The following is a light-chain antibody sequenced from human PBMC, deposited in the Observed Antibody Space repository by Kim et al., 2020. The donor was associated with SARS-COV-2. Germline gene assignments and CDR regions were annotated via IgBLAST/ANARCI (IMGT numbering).Light chain of an antibody. J-gene: IGKJ4*01. CDR1: QSITTC. CDR2: DAS. V-gene: IGKV1-5*01. Sequence: ASDGDRGTVTCRASQSITTCLAWYRQRPGIAPELLIYDASSLQSGVPSRFTGSGSGTEFTLTISSLQPDDFATYYCQQHKTYPLTFGGGTKVDIK. CDR3: QQHKTYPLT.